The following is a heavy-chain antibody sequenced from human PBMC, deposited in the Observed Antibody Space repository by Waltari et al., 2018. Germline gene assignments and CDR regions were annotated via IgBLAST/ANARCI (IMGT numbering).Heavy chain of an antibody. J-gene: IGHJ5*02. CDR1: GFPFSSAW. CDR2: IKSHAARRET. Sequence: EVEWVESGGGWVKSGGSLRLSCSTSGFPFSSAWMTWVRQAQGKGLDWTCRIKSHAARRETHNPVTWSGTFVIPGNASRLTLYLPMRRLQTAATAMYSCTPRFILPDINGSDNLRAPWGQGTLVTVSS. D-gene: IGHD3-3*01. CDR3: TPRFILPDINGSDNLRAP. V-gene: IGHV3-15*01.